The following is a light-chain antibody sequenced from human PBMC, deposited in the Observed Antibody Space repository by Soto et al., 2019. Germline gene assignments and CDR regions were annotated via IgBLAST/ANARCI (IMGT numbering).Light chain of an antibody. CDR2: EGS. V-gene: IGLV2-23*01. CDR3: CSYESSRSCLV. Sequence: QSALTQPASVSGSPGQSITISCTGTSSDVGSYNLVSWYQQHPGKAPKLMIYEGSKRPSGVSDRFSGSKSGNTASLTISGLQAEDEADYYCCSYESSRSCLVFGGGTKLTVL. J-gene: IGLJ2*01. CDR1: SSDVGSYNL.